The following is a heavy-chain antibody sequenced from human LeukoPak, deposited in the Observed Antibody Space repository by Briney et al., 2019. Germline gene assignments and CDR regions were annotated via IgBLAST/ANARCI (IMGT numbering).Heavy chain of an antibody. CDR1: GFTFSSYS. J-gene: IGHJ4*02. D-gene: IGHD4-23*01. V-gene: IGHV3-48*02. Sequence: GGSMRLSCAASGFTFSSYSINWVRQAPGKGLEWVSYISSSSTISYADSVKGRFTISRDNANNSLYLQMNSLRDEDTAVYYCARGGTSSSLAYWGQGTLVTVSS. CDR3: ARGGTSSSLAY. CDR2: ISSSSTI.